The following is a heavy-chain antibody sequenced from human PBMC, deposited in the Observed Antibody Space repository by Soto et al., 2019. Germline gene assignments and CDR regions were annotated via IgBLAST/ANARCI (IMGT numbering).Heavy chain of an antibody. D-gene: IGHD6-19*01. V-gene: IGHV3-13*01. CDR3: ARDRVVAVAGALSDAFGI. Sequence: PGGSLRLSCAASGFTFSSYDMHWVRQATGKGLEWVSAIGTAGDTYYPGSVKGRFTISRENAKNSLYLQMNSLRAEDTAVYYCARDRVVAVAGALSDAFGIWGQGTMVTVAS. J-gene: IGHJ3*02. CDR1: GFTFSSYD. CDR2: IGTAGDT.